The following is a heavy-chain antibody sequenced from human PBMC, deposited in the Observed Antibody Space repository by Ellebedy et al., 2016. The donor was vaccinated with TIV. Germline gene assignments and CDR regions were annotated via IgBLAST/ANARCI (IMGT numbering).Heavy chain of an antibody. CDR1: GGSISSDDSY. CDR3: ARQKTDSGSFLCDI. Sequence: SETLSLTCTVSGGSISSDDSYWSWIRQPPGKGLEWIGYIFYSGSTYYNPSLKSRVTISGDTSKNQFSLHMTSVTVADTAVYYCARQKTDSGSFLCDIWGQGTMVTVSS. D-gene: IGHD3-3*01. CDR2: IFYSGST. J-gene: IGHJ3*02. V-gene: IGHV4-30-4*01.